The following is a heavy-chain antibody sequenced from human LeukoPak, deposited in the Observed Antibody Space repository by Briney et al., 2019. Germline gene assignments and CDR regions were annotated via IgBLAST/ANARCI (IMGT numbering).Heavy chain of an antibody. CDR1: GFTVSSNY. V-gene: IGHV3-66*01. D-gene: IGHD1-26*01. CDR2: IYSGGST. Sequence: GGSLRLSCAASGFTVSSNYMSWVRQAPGKGLEWVSVIYSGGSTYYADSVKGRFTISRDNSKNTLYLQMNSLRAEDTAVYYCARDTQFSGSYTSDVAFDIWGQGTMVTVSS. CDR3: ARDTQFSGSYTSDVAFDI. J-gene: IGHJ3*02.